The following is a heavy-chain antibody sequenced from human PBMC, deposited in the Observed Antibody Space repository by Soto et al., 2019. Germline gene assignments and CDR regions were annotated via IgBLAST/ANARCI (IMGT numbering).Heavy chain of an antibody. Sequence: XETLSLTCTVSGGSISCYYWSWIRQPPGKGLEWIGYIYYSGSTNYNPSLKSRVTISVDTSKNQFSLKLSSVTAADTAVYYCAREVPHYYDSSGYYVLDYWGQGTLVTVSS. J-gene: IGHJ4*02. V-gene: IGHV4-59*01. CDR3: AREVPHYYDSSGYYVLDY. CDR1: GGSISCYY. CDR2: IYYSGST. D-gene: IGHD3-22*01.